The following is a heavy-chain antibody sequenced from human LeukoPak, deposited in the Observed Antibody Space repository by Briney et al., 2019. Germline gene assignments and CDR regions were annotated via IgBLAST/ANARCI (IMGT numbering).Heavy chain of an antibody. V-gene: IGHV1-2*02. D-gene: IGHD5-12*01. CDR3: ARPPGRDGYNRYDY. Sequence: ASVKVSCKASGYTFTGYYMHWVRQAPGQGLEWMGWINPNSGGTNYAQKFQDRVTMTSDTSISTAYMELNRLRSDDTAVYYCARPPGRDGYNRYDYWGQGTLVTVSS. J-gene: IGHJ4*02. CDR2: INPNSGGT. CDR1: GYTFTGYY.